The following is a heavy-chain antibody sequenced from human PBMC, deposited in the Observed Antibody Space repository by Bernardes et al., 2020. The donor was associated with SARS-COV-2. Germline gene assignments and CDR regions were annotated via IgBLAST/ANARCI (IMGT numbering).Heavy chain of an antibody. Sequence: ASVKVSCKASGYMFKMYGVSWVRQAPGQGLEWVGWISAYNDKTNYAQSLQDRVTLTTDTSTSTAYIEFRGLKSDDTAVYYCARSPPGVGRISIFGVNFGPDSYYYMDVWGQGTTVTVSS. J-gene: IGHJ6*02. CDR2: ISAYNDKT. CDR1: GYMFKMYG. CDR3: ARSPPGVGRISIFGVNFGPDSYYYMDV. V-gene: IGHV1-18*04. D-gene: IGHD3-3*01.